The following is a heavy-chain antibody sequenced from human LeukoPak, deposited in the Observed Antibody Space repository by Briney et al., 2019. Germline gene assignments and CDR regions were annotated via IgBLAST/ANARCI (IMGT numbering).Heavy chain of an antibody. V-gene: IGHV3-23*01. Sequence: GGSLRLSCAASGFTFSSYSMNWVRQAPGKGLEWVSAISGSGSSTYYADSVKGRFTISRDNSKNTLFLQMNSLRAEDTAVYYCAKDGGLWVSAHWGDSWGRGTLVTVSS. CDR2: ISGSGSST. CDR3: AKDGGLWVSAHWGDS. D-gene: IGHD7-27*01. CDR1: GFTFSSYS. J-gene: IGHJ4*02.